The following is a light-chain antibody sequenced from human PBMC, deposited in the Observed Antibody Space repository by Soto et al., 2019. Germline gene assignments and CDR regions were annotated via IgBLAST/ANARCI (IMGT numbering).Light chain of an antibody. CDR1: QSISSW. J-gene: IGKJ1*01. CDR2: DAS. V-gene: IGKV1-5*01. CDR3: QQYNSFWT. Sequence: DIQMTQSPSTLSASVGDRVTITCRASQSISSWLAWYQQKPGKAPKLLIYDASYLERGVPSRFSGSGSGTEFTLTISSLQPDALATYYCQQYNSFWTFGQGTTVEI.